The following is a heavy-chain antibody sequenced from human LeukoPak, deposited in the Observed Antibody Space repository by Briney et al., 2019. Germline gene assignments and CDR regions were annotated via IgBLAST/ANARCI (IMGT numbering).Heavy chain of an antibody. V-gene: IGHV3-23*01. CDR1: GFTFSSSA. CDR2: ISNNGGYT. Sequence: GGSLRLSCAASGFTFSSSAMSWVRQAPGKGLEWVSAISNNGGYTYYADSVQGRFTSSRDNSKSTLCLQMNSLRAEDTAVYYCATGRDLFDYWGQGTLVTVSS. D-gene: IGHD3-10*01. CDR3: ATGRDLFDY. J-gene: IGHJ4*02.